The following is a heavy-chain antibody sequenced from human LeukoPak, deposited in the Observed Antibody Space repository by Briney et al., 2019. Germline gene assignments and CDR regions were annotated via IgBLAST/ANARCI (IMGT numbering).Heavy chain of an antibody. J-gene: IGHJ4*02. Sequence: GSLRLSCAASGFTFSSYAMSWVRQPPGKGLEWIGEINHSGSTNYNPSLKSRVTISVDTSKNQFSLKLSSVTAADTAVYYCARASSYYYGSGSPDDYWGQGTLVTVSS. CDR1: GFTFSSYA. CDR2: INHSGST. D-gene: IGHD3-10*01. V-gene: IGHV4-34*01. CDR3: ARASSYYYGSGSPDDY.